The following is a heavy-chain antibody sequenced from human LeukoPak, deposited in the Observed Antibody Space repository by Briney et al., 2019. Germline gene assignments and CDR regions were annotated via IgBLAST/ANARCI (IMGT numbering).Heavy chain of an antibody. CDR2: ISGSGGST. V-gene: IGHV3-23*01. CDR3: ARGYYYGSGEAYAFDI. CDR1: GFTFGSYW. D-gene: IGHD3-10*01. Sequence: QSGGSLRLSCAASGFTFGSYWMSWVRQAPGKGLEWVSAISGSGGSTYYADSVKGRFTISRDNSKNTLYLQMNSLRSDDTAVYYCARGYYYGSGEAYAFDIWGQGTMVTVSS. J-gene: IGHJ3*02.